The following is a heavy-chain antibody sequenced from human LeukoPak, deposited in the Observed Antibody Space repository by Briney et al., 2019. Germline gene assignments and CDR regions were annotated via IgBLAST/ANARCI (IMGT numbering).Heavy chain of an antibody. Sequence: PSETLSLTCTVSGGSISSGGYYWSWIRQHPGKGLEWIGYIYYSGSTNYNPSLKSRVTISVDTSKNQFSLKLSSVTAADTAVYYCARHSLQYGWSIGYYYYYYMDVWGKGTTVTVSS. D-gene: IGHD6-19*01. V-gene: IGHV4-61*08. CDR3: ARHSLQYGWSIGYYYYYYMDV. CDR2: IYYSGST. CDR1: GGSISSGGYY. J-gene: IGHJ6*03.